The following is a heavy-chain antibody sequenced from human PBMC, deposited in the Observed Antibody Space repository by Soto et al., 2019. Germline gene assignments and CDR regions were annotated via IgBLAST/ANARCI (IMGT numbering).Heavy chain of an antibody. V-gene: IGHV3-23*01. Sequence: GGSLRLSCAASGFTFSSYAMSWVRQAPGKGLEWVSAISGSGGSTYYADSVKGRFTISRDNSKNTLYLQMNSLRAEDTAVYYCAKDKVNIAARLWGYCFDYWGQGTLVTVSS. D-gene: IGHD6-6*01. CDR2: ISGSGGST. J-gene: IGHJ4*02. CDR3: AKDKVNIAARLWGYCFDY. CDR1: GFTFSSYA.